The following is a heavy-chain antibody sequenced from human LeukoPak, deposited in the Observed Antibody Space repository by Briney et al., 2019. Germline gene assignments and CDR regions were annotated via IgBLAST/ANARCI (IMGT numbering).Heavy chain of an antibody. CDR1: GGSISSSNW. CDR2: IYHSGST. CDR3: ARDSPDYGLGDFDY. Sequence: SGILSLTCAVSGGSISSSNWWSWVRQPPGKGLEWIGEIYHSGSTNYNPSLKSRVTISVDKSKNQFSLKLSSVTAADTAVYYCARDSPDYGLGDFDYWGQGTLVTVSS. D-gene: IGHD3-10*01. J-gene: IGHJ4*02. V-gene: IGHV4-4*02.